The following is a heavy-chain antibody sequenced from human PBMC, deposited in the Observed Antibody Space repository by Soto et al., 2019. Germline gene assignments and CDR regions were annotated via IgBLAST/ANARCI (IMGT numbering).Heavy chain of an antibody. V-gene: IGHV3-23*01. CDR3: AKEGGIVGARDGFDF. CDR2: ISGSGGST. D-gene: IGHD1-26*01. J-gene: IGHJ3*01. Sequence: EVQLLESGGGLVQPGGSLRLSCAASGFTFSSYAMSWVRQAPGKGLEWVSAISGSGGSTYYADSVKGRFTISRDNNKNTLYLQMNSLSAEDTAVYYCAKEGGIVGARDGFDFWGQGTMVTVSS. CDR1: GFTFSSYA.